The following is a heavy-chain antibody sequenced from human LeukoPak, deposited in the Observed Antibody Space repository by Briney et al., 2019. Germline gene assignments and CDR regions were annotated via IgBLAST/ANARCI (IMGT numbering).Heavy chain of an antibody. D-gene: IGHD2-21*02. V-gene: IGHV4-59*12. Sequence: SETLSLTCTVSGGSISSYYWSWIRQPPGKGLEWIGYIYYSGSTNYNPSLKSRVTISVDTSKNQFSLKLSSVTAADTAVYYCARLTVYCGGDCVNGYFDYWGQGTLVTVSS. CDR1: GGSISSYY. CDR2: IYYSGST. CDR3: ARLTVYCGGDCVNGYFDY. J-gene: IGHJ4*02.